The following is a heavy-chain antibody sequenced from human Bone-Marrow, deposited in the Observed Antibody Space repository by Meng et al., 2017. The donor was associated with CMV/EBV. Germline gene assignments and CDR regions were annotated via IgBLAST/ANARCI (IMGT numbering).Heavy chain of an antibody. D-gene: IGHD2-15*01. CDR2: ISSSSTI. V-gene: IGHV3-69-1*01. CDR3: AKGFDVVVVAATPGY. J-gene: IGHJ4*02. CDR1: GLTFSDYY. Sequence: GESLKISCAASGLTFSDYYMNWVRQAPGKGLEWVSSISSSSTIYYADSVKGRFTISRDNSKNTPYLQMNSLRAEDTAVYYCAKGFDVVVVAATPGYWGQGTLVTVSS.